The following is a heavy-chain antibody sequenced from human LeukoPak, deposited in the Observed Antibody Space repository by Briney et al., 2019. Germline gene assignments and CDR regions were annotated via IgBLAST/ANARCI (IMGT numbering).Heavy chain of an antibody. CDR3: ARGPFNYYGSGSSVYYYGMDV. J-gene: IGHJ6*02. D-gene: IGHD3-10*01. CDR2: INTNTGNP. CDR1: GYTFTSYA. V-gene: IGHV7-4-1*04. Sequence: ASVKVSCKASGYTFTSYAMSWVRQAPGQGLEWMGWINTNTGNPTYAQGFTGRFVFSLDTSVSMAYLQISSLKAEDTAVYYCARGPFNYYGSGSSVYYYGMDVWGQGTTVTVSS.